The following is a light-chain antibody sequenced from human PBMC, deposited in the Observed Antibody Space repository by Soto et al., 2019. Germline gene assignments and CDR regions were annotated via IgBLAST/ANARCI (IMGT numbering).Light chain of an antibody. CDR2: WAS. V-gene: IGKV4-1*01. CDR1: QSVLYNSNNKNY. CDR3: QQYYSTPPT. J-gene: IGKJ2*01. Sequence: DIVMTQSPDSLAVSLGERATINCKSSQSVLYNSNNKNYLAWYQQKPGQPPKLLIYWASTRKSGVPDRFSGSGSGTDFTLTISSLXAEDVAVYYCQQYYSTPPTFGQGTKLEIK.